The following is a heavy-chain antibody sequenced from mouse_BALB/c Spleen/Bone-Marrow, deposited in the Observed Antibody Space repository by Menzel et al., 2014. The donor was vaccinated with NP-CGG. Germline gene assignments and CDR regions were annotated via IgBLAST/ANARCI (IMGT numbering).Heavy chain of an antibody. J-gene: IGHJ2*01. Sequence: QVQLQQSAAELARPGASVKMSCKASGYTFTSYTMHWVKQRPGQGLEWIGYNNPSSGYTEYNQKFKYKTTLTADKSSNTAYMQLGSLTSEDSAVYYCAGRYGNYQRYFDFWGQGTTLTVSS. D-gene: IGHD2-1*01. CDR2: NNPSSGYT. V-gene: IGHV1-4*02. CDR3: AGRYGNYQRYFDF. CDR1: GYTFTSYT.